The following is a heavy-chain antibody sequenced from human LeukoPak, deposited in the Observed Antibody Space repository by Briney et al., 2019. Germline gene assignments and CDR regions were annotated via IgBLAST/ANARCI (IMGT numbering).Heavy chain of an antibody. Sequence: ASVKVSCKASGGTFSSYAISWVRQAPGQGLEWMGGIIPIFGTANYAQKFQGRVTITADEPTSTAYMELSSLRSEDTAVYYCAREYDFWSGYFDYWGQGTLVTVSS. V-gene: IGHV1-69*13. CDR2: IIPIFGTA. CDR3: AREYDFWSGYFDY. CDR1: GGTFSSYA. D-gene: IGHD3-3*01. J-gene: IGHJ4*02.